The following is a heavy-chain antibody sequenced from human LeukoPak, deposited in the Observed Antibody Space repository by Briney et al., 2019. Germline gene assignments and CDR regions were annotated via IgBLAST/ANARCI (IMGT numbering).Heavy chain of an antibody. CDR3: AAGPYSRSWYSSNWFDP. CDR1: GFTFSSYW. Sequence: GGSLRLSCAASGFTFSSYWMSWVRQAPGKGLEWVANIKQDGSEKYYVDSVKGRFTISRDNAKNTLYLQMNSLRAEDTAVYYCAAGPYSRSWYSSNWFDPWGQGTLVTVSS. V-gene: IGHV3-7*01. CDR2: IKQDGSEK. J-gene: IGHJ5*02. D-gene: IGHD6-13*01.